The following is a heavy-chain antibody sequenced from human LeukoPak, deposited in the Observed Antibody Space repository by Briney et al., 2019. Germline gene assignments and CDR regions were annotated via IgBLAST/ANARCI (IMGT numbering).Heavy chain of an antibody. CDR1: GFTFSGYW. D-gene: IGHD3-10*01. Sequence: GGSLRLSCVASGFTFSGYWMSWVRQAPGKGLEWMANIKQDGSEKYYVDSVKGRFTISRDNAKNSLYLQMNSLRAEDTAVYYCARGTYYYGSGSPKTGYWGQGTLVTVSS. J-gene: IGHJ4*02. CDR2: IKQDGSEK. V-gene: IGHV3-7*03. CDR3: ARGTYYYGSGSPKTGY.